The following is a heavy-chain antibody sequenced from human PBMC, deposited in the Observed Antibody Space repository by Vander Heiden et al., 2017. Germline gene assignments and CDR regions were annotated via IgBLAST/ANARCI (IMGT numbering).Heavy chain of an antibody. CDR2: IKEDGSGK. Sequence: ESQLVEPGGDVVQPWYCWRLSCRSSGFSFCGYAICWARQAPGKGLESVAHIKEDGSGKHYVDSVKGRFTTTRDKAKKSLFMKMTSLRVEDTGVYYCARGIGWFDPWCDGPLVKLSS. CDR3: ARGIGWFDP. V-gene: IGHV3-7*01. D-gene: IGHD2-21*01. CDR1: GFSFCGYA. J-gene: IGHJ5*02.